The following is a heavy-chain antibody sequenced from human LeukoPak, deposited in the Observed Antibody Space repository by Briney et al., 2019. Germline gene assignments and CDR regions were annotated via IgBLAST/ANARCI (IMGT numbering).Heavy chain of an antibody. Sequence: GGSLRLSCAASGFTFSSYAMSWVSQAPGKGLEWVSSFSASGGSTYYAESVKGRFTISRDNSKNTLYLQMNGLRAEDTAVYYCAKFPTTSLRGYFDYWGQGALVTVSS. CDR3: AKFPTTSLRGYFDY. D-gene: IGHD1-26*01. CDR1: GFTFSSYA. CDR2: FSASGGST. V-gene: IGHV3-23*01. J-gene: IGHJ4*02.